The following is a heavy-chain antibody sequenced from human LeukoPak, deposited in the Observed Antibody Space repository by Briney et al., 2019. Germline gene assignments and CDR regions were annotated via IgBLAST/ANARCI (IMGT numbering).Heavy chain of an antibody. Sequence: ASVKVSCKASGYTFTSYYMHWVRQAPGQGLEWMGIINPSGGSTSYAQKFQGRVTMTRDTSTSTVYMELSSLRSEDTAVYYCARQPENSGSYYAAFDIWGQGTMVTASS. CDR2: INPSGGST. D-gene: IGHD1-26*01. V-gene: IGHV1-46*01. CDR3: ARQPENSGSYYAAFDI. J-gene: IGHJ3*02. CDR1: GYTFTSYY.